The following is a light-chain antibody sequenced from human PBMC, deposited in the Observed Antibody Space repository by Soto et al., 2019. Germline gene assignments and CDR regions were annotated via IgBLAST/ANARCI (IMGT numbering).Light chain of an antibody. Sequence: DIRLTQSPSSLSASIVCRFTITFRASQDINNYLNWYQLKPGKPPRLLIYAASSLQSGVPSRFSGSGSGTDFTLTISSLQPEDFAAYSCQQSYNSPQTFGQGTKV. J-gene: IGKJ1*01. CDR1: QDINNY. V-gene: IGKV1-39*01. CDR3: QQSYNSPQT. CDR2: AAS.